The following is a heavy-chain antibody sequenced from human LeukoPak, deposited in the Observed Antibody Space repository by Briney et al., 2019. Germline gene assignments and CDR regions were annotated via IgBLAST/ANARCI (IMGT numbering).Heavy chain of an antibody. CDR2: IYCSGST. CDR3: ARERYDFWSGREFDP. CDR1: GGSISSYY. Sequence: SETLSLTCTVSGGSISSYYWSWIRQPPGKGLEWIGYIYCSGSTNYNPSLKSRVTISVDTSKNQFSLKLSSVTAADTAVYYCARERYDFWSGREFDPWGQGTLVTVSS. V-gene: IGHV4-59*01. J-gene: IGHJ5*02. D-gene: IGHD3-3*01.